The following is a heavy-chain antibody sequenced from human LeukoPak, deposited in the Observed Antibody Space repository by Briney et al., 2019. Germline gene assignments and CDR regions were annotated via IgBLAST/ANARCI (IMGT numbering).Heavy chain of an antibody. CDR2: IYPGDSDT. CDR3: ARRAYDFWSGRYGMDV. V-gene: IGHV5-51*01. D-gene: IGHD3-3*01. Sequence: GESLKISCKGSGYSFTSYRIGWVRQMPGKGLEWMGIIYPGDSDTRYSPSFQGQVTISADKSISTAYLQWSSLKASDTAMYYCARRAYDFWSGRYGMDVWGQGTTVTVSS. CDR1: GYSFTSYR. J-gene: IGHJ6*02.